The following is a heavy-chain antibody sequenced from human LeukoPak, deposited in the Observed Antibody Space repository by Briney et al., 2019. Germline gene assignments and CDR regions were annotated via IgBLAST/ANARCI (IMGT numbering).Heavy chain of an antibody. Sequence: GGSLRLSCAASGFTFDDYGMSWVRQAPGKGREWVSGINWSGGSTGYADSVKGRFTISRDNAKNSLYLQMNSLRAGDTAVYYCARGGYGFDYWGQGTLVTVSS. CDR1: GFTFDDYG. V-gene: IGHV3-20*04. CDR2: INWSGGST. J-gene: IGHJ4*02. CDR3: ARGGYGFDY. D-gene: IGHD5-18*01.